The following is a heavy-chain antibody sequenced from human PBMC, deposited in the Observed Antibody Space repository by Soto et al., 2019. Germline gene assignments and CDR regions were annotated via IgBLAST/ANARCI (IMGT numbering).Heavy chain of an antibody. CDR3: ARVRGHAFDI. V-gene: IGHV4-31*03. CDR1: GGSINTDDYY. Sequence: QVQLQESGPGLVKPSQTLSLNCSVSGGSINTDDYYWSWIRQHAGQGLEWSGYIFYSWTTYYNPSLKRRISISLDTSKNQFPLEMSSVTAADTAMYYCARVRGHAFDIRGQGTMVTVSS. D-gene: IGHD3-10*01. J-gene: IGHJ3*02. CDR2: IFYSWTT.